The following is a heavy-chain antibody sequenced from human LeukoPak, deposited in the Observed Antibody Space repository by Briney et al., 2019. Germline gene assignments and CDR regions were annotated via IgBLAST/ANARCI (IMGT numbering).Heavy chain of an antibody. V-gene: IGHV4-34*01. CDR2: INHSGST. CDR1: GGSFSGYY. CDR3: TRGSIAYYYMDV. J-gene: IGHJ6*03. D-gene: IGHD3-22*01. Sequence: SETLSLTCAVYGGSFSGYYWSWIRQPPGKGLEWIGEINHSGSTNYYPSLKIRVTISVDTSKNQFSLKLSFVTAADTAVYYCTRGSIAYYYMDVWGKGTTVSISS.